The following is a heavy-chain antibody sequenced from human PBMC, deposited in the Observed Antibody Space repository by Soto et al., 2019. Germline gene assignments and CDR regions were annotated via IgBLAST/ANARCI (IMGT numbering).Heavy chain of an antibody. CDR2: IYYSGST. CDR1: GGSISSYY. CDR3: ARLRVGANHYYYYYGMDV. D-gene: IGHD1-26*01. Sequence: PSETLSLTCTVSGGSISSYYWSWIRQPPGKGLEWIGYIYYSGSTNYNPSLKSRVTISVDTSKNQFSLKLSSVTAADTAVYYCARLRVGANHYYYYYGMDVWGQGTKVTVSS. J-gene: IGHJ6*02. V-gene: IGHV4-59*08.